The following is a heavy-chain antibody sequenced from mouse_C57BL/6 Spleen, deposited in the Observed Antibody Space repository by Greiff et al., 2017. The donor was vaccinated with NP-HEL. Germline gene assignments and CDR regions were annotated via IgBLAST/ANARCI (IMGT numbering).Heavy chain of an antibody. D-gene: IGHD1-1*02. Sequence: EVQLQQSGPELVKPGASVKISCKASGYTFTDYYMNWVKQSHGKSLEWIGDINPNNGGTSYNQKFKGKATLTVDKSSSTAYMELRILTSEDSAVYYCARPYGQYYYAMDYWGQGTSVTVSS. CDR2: INPNNGGT. CDR3: ARPYGQYYYAMDY. V-gene: IGHV1-26*01. CDR1: GYTFTDYY. J-gene: IGHJ4*01.